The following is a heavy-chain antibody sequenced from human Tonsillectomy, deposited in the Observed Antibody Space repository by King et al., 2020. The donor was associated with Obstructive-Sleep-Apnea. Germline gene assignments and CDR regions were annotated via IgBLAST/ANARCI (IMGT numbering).Heavy chain of an antibody. CDR2: IKSKTDVGTT. Sequence: VQLVESGGGLVKPGGSLRLSCASSGFTFSNAWMSWVRQAPGKGREWVVRIKSKTDVGTTASAAPVKGRFIILRDDSKNTLYLQMNSLKTEDTAVYYCTTDGCSSTSCYDNWFDPWGQGTLVTVSS. CDR3: TTDGCSSTSCYDNWFDP. D-gene: IGHD2-2*01. CDR1: GFTFSNAW. J-gene: IGHJ5*02. V-gene: IGHV3-15*01.